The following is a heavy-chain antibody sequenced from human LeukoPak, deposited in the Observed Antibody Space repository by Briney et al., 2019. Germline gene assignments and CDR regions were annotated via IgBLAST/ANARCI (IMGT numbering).Heavy chain of an antibody. CDR2: INWDDEK. J-gene: IGHJ5*02. Sequence: SGPTLLHPTQPLTLTCTFSGFSLTTGGVGVGWIRQPPGQAPEWLALINWDDEKVYSPSLKSRLTITKDTSKNQVVLTMTNVDPVDTATYYCAHRRDSSGYHYRWWFHPWGQGTLVTVSS. CDR3: AHRRDSSGYHYRWWFHP. CDR1: GFSLTTGGVG. D-gene: IGHD3-22*01. V-gene: IGHV2-5*02.